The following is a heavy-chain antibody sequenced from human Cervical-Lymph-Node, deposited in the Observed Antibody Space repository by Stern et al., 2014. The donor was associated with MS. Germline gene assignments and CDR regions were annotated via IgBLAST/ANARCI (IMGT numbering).Heavy chain of an antibody. Sequence: EVQLVESGGGVAKPGESLRVSCVVSGLTFSKAWMSWVRQAPGQGLEWVARIKSETGGGTLDYAAPVKGRFSILRDDSKNTVYLEIKSLKTEDTAVYYCTTEGHYYGDYFDYWGQGSLVTVSS. D-gene: IGHD3-22*01. CDR2: IKSETGGGTL. CDR1: GLTFSKAW. CDR3: TTEGHYYGDYFDY. J-gene: IGHJ4*02. V-gene: IGHV3-15*01.